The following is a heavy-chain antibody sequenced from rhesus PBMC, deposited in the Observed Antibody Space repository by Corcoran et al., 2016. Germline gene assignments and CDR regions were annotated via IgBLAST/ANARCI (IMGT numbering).Heavy chain of an antibody. V-gene: IGHV4S9*01. CDR3: ARSPYYNFWSGYNFDY. CDR1: GGSISDSYY. D-gene: IGHD3-3*01. Sequence: QVQLQESGPGLVKPSETLSLTCAVSGGSISDSYYWNWIRPPPGKGLEWIGNFYGNSAITYYNPALKSRVTISKDTSKNQFFLKLSSVTAADTAVYYCARSPYYNFWSGYNFDYWGQGVLVTVSS. CDR2: FYGNSAIT. J-gene: IGHJ4*01.